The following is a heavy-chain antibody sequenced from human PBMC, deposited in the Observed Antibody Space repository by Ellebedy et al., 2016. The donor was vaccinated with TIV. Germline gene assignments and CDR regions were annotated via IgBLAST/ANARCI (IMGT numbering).Heavy chain of an antibody. CDR3: AKDRTSGDGYWVFDN. CDR2: INSGGTRT. J-gene: IGHJ4*02. Sequence: GESLKISCAASGFTFSGYAMSWVRQAPGKGLGWVSGINSGGTRTYYADSVKGRFTISRDNSKRTVDLQMNSLRAEDTALYFCAKDRTSGDGYWVFDNWGQGTLVSVSS. CDR1: GFTFSGYA. D-gene: IGHD5-18*01. V-gene: IGHV3-23*01.